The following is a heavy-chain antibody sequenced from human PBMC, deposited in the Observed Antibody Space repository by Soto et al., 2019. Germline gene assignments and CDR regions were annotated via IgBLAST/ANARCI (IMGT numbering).Heavy chain of an antibody. V-gene: IGHV1-69*05. D-gene: IGHD2-2*01. Sequence: QVQLVQSGAEVKKPGSSVKVSCKAAGGTFSSYAISWVRQAPGQGLEWMGGIIPIFGTANYAQKFQGRVTITTDESTSTAYMEPSSLRSEDTAVYYCASPYLDCISTSCPAVYWGQGTLVTVSS. CDR2: IIPIFGTA. CDR1: GGTFSSYA. J-gene: IGHJ4*02. CDR3: ASPYLDCISTSCPAVY.